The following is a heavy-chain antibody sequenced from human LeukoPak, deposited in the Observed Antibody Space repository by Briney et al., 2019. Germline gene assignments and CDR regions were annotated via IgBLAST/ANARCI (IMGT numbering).Heavy chain of an antibody. D-gene: IGHD2-15*01. V-gene: IGHV5-51*01. Sequence: GESLKISCKGSGYSFTSYWIGWVRQMPGKGLEWIGIIYPGDSDTRYSPSFQGQVTISADKSISTAYLQWSSLKASDTAMYYCASSYCSGGSCYPEYFDYWGQGTLVTVSS. J-gene: IGHJ4*02. CDR2: IYPGDSDT. CDR3: ASSYCSGGSCYPEYFDY. CDR1: GYSFTSYW.